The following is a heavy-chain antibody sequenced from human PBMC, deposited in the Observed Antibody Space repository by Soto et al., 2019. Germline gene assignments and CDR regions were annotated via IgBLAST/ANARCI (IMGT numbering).Heavy chain of an antibody. CDR3: AREGIFGDFWSGTPSGYYGMDV. J-gene: IGHJ6*02. Sequence: QTGGSLRLSCAASGFTFSSYWMSWVRQAPGKGLEWVANIKQDGSEKYYVDSVKGRFTISRDNAKNSLYLQMNSLRAEDTAVYYCAREGIFGDFWSGTPSGYYGMDVWGQGTTVTVSS. CDR2: IKQDGSEK. CDR1: GFTFSSYW. D-gene: IGHD3-3*01. V-gene: IGHV3-7*03.